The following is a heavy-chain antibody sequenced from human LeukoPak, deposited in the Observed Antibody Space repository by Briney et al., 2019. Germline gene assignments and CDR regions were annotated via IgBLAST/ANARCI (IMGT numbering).Heavy chain of an antibody. CDR3: TKKGLGLACDN. D-gene: IGHD6-19*01. CDR1: GFTFRTYA. J-gene: IGHJ4*02. CDR2: ISGSGTKS. Sequence: GGSLRLSCAASGFTFRTYAMSWVRQAPGKGLEWVSIISGSGTKSYYADSVKGRFTISRDNSKNTLYLEMNSLRAEDTAVYYCTKKGLGLACDNWGQGTLVTVSS. V-gene: IGHV3-23*01.